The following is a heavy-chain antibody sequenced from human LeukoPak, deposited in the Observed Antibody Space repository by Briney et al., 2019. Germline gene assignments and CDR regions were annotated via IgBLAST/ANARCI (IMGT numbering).Heavy chain of an antibody. Sequence: SETLSLTCTVSGGSISSSSYYWGWIRQPPGKGLEWIGSIYYGGSTYYNPSLTSRVTISADTSKNHFSLKVSSVTAADTSVYYCARGGFLDPFDPWGQGTLVTVSS. V-gene: IGHV4-39*02. D-gene: IGHD1-1*01. CDR2: IYYGGST. CDR1: GGSISSSSYY. CDR3: ARGGFLDPFDP. J-gene: IGHJ5*02.